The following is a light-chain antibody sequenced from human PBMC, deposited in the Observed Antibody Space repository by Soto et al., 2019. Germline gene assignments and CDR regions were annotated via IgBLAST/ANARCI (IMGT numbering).Light chain of an antibody. CDR2: KAS. J-gene: IGKJ5*01. CDR1: QSISSW. Sequence: VVDVGIMTYKISQSISSWLAWYQQKPGKAPKLLIYKASSLESGVPSRFSGSGSGIEIPITVYSLHPDSRDSYCCQHSYSTRLTFAPGTRLEIK. V-gene: IGKV1-5*03. CDR3: QHSYSTRLT.